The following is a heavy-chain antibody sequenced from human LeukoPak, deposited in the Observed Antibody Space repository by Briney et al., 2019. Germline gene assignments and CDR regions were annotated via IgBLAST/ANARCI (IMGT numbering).Heavy chain of an antibody. D-gene: IGHD3-10*01. Sequence: SETLSLTCTVSGGSISSYYWSWIRQPPGKGLEWIGYIYYSGSTNYNPSLKSRVTISVDTSKNQFSLKLSSVTAADTAVYYCARDRGAPSDAFDIWGQGTMVTVSS. CDR1: GGSISSYY. J-gene: IGHJ3*02. V-gene: IGHV4-59*01. CDR3: ARDRGAPSDAFDI. CDR2: IYYSGST.